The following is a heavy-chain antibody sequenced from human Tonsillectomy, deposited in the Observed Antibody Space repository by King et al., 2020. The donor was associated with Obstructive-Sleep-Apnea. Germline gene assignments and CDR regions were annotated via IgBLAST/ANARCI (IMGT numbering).Heavy chain of an antibody. CDR3: ASGAESYGSMDV. CDR1: GGSFSGYY. CDR2: INHSGST. V-gene: IGHV4-34*01. Sequence: VQLQQWGAGLLKPSETLSLTCAVYGGSFSGYYWSWIRQPPGKGLEWIGEINHSGSTNYNPSLKSRVTISVDTSKNQFSLKLSSVTAADTAVYYCASGAESYGSMDVWGQGTTVTVSS. J-gene: IGHJ6*02. D-gene: IGHD5-18*01.